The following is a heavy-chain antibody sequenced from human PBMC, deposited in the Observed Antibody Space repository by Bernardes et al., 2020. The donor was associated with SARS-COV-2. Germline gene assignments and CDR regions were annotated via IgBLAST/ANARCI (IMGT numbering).Heavy chain of an antibody. D-gene: IGHD6-13*01. CDR2: LSGPGRT. Sequence: VGSLLLSCAASGFTFRNSAMSWVRQAPGPGLAWVSDLSGPGRTYYADSVRGRFTISRDNSKNTLYLEMNSLRVEDTAVYYCAKELAYGSSWRDYSYYFGMDVWGQGTTVTVSS. J-gene: IGHJ6*02. CDR3: AKELAYGSSWRDYSYYFGMDV. V-gene: IGHV3-23*01. CDR1: GFTFRNSA.